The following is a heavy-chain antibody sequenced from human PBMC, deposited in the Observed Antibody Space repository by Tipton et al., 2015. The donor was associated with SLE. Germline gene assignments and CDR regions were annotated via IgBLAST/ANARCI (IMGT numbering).Heavy chain of an antibody. CDR3: ARGGGGNFDS. Sequence: TLSLTCTVSGGSISSGSYYWSWIRQPAGKGLEWIGRIYTSGSTNYNPSLKSRVTISVDTSKNQFSLKLSSVTAADTAVYYCARGGGGNFDSWGQGTLVTVSS. J-gene: IGHJ4*02. D-gene: IGHD4-23*01. V-gene: IGHV4-61*02. CDR2: IYTSGST. CDR1: GGSISSGSYY.